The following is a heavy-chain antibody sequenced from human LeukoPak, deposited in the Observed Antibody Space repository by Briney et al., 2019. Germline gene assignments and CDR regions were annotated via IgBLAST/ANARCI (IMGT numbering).Heavy chain of an antibody. CDR3: ARDGLGSDV. CDR1: GFIFSNYG. Sequence: GGPLRLSCAASGFIFSNYGMHWVRRAPGKGLEWVAFIRYDGSNQYYADSVKGRFTISRDNAKNTLYLQMNSLRAEDTAVYYCARDGLGSDVWGKGTTVTISS. CDR2: IRYDGSNQ. J-gene: IGHJ6*04. V-gene: IGHV3-30*02. D-gene: IGHD3-10*01.